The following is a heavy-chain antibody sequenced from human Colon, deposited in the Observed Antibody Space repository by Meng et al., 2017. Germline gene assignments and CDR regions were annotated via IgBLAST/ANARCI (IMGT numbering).Heavy chain of an antibody. J-gene: IGHJ4*02. V-gene: IGHV3-23*01. CDR1: GFTFSSYA. CDR3: AKDFVGVGAADRFFIIDL. CDR2: ISGSGGST. Sequence: GESLKISCAASGFTFSSYAMSWVRQAPGKGLEWVSAISGSGGSTYYADSVKGRFTISRDNSKNTLYLQMNSLRAEDTAVYYCAKDFVGVGAADRFFIIDLWGQGTLVTVSS. D-gene: IGHD6-13*01.